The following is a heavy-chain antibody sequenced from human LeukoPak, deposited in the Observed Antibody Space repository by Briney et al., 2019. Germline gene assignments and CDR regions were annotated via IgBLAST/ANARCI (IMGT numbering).Heavy chain of an antibody. CDR2: LYYSGST. J-gene: IGHJ4*02. Sequence: SETLSLTCTVSGGSISSYYWSWIRQPPGKGLEWIGYLYYSGSTKYNPSLKSRVTISVDTSKNQFYLKLTSVTAADTAVYYCARCGGDYNGFDYWGQGTLVTVSS. CDR1: GGSISSYY. D-gene: IGHD2-21*02. V-gene: IGHV4-59*08. CDR3: ARCGGDYNGFDY.